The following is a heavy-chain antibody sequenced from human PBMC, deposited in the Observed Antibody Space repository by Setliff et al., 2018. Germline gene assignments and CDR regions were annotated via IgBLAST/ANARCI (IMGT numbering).Heavy chain of an antibody. D-gene: IGHD6-13*01. CDR1: GYGLTTYY. CDR2: INPGGGSA. J-gene: IGHJ4*02. CDR3: ARGGMAAAGRKGVFEY. V-gene: IGHV1-46*01. Sequence: SVKVSCQASGYGLTTYYMHWVRQAPGQGLGWMGIINPGGGSASYAQKFQSRVTMTRDTSTSTFYMELSMLRSEDTAVYYCARGGMAAAGRKGVFEYWGQGSLGTVS.